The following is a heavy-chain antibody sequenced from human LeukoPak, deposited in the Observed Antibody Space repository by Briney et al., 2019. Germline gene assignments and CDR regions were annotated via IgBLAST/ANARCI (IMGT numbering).Heavy chain of an antibody. D-gene: IGHD3-10*01. Sequence: GGSLRLSCAASGFTFSTYSMNWVRQAPGKGLEWVSSITQSSDYIYYADSVKGRFIISRDNAKNSLYLQMNSLRAEDTAMYYCARDLNFYGSGRGVDYWSQGTLVTVSS. CDR3: ARDLNFYGSGRGVDY. J-gene: IGHJ4*02. CDR1: GFTFSTYS. V-gene: IGHV3-21*01. CDR2: ITQSSDYI.